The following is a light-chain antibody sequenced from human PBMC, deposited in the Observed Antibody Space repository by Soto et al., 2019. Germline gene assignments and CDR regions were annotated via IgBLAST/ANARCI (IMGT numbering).Light chain of an antibody. J-gene: IGKJ4*01. CDR3: QQYNKWPPLT. CDR2: GAS. CDR1: QSVSSN. V-gene: IGKV3-15*01. Sequence: EIVMTQSPATLSVSPGERATLSCRASQSVSSNLAWYQQTPGQAPRLLIYGASTRSTGIAARFSGGGSETEFTLTITSLRSEDFAVYYCQQYNKWPPLTFGGGTKVEI.